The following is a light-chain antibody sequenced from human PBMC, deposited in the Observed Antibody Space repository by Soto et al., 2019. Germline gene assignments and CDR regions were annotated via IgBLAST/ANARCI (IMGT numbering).Light chain of an antibody. CDR3: QKFNTAPLP. V-gene: IGKV1-27*01. Sequence: DIQMTQSPSSLSASVGDRVTITCRASQDISVYLAWYQQKPGKVPKLLIYSASTLQSGVPSRFSRSGSGKDFTLTISSLQPEDVATYYCQKFNTAPLPFGQGTRLEIK. CDR2: SAS. J-gene: IGKJ5*01. CDR1: QDISVY.